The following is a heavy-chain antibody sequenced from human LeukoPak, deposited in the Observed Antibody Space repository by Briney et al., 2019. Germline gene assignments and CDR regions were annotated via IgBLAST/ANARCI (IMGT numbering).Heavy chain of an antibody. CDR3: ASERFYYDSSGHYTNWFDH. CDR2: IYYSGST. CDR1: GGSVSSGSYY. V-gene: IGHV4-61*01. Sequence: SETLSLTCTVSGGSVSSGSYYWSWIRQPPGKGLEWIGYIYYSGSTNYNPSLKSRVTISVDTSKNQFSLKLSSVTAADTAVYYCASERFYYDSSGHYTNWFDHGGQGTPVTVSS. D-gene: IGHD3-22*01. J-gene: IGHJ5*02.